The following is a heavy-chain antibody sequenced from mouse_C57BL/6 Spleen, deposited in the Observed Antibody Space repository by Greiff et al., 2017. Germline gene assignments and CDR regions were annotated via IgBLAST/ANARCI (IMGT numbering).Heavy chain of an antibody. V-gene: IGHV1-55*01. CDR1: GYTFTSYW. Sequence: QVQLQQPGAELVKPGASVKMSCKASGYTFTSYWITWVKQRPGQGLEWIGDIYPGSGSTNYNEKFKSKATLTVDTSSSTAYMQLSSLTSEDSAVYYCARRVTTVVATDYFDDWGKGTTLTVSS. CDR2: IYPGSGST. D-gene: IGHD1-1*01. CDR3: ARRVTTVVATDYFDD. J-gene: IGHJ2*01.